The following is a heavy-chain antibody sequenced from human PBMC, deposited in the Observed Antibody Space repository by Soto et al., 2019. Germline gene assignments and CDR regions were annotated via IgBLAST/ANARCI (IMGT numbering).Heavy chain of an antibody. D-gene: IGHD6-13*01. CDR1: GGSISSSSYY. V-gene: IGHV4-39*01. CDR3: ARASGGYSSSWYMAHWFDP. Sequence: SETLSLTCTVSGGSISSSSYYWGWIRQPPGKGLEWIGSIYYSGSTYYNPSLKSRVTISVDTSKNQFSLKLSSVTAADTAVYYCARASGGYSSSWYMAHWFDPWGQGTLVTVS. J-gene: IGHJ5*02. CDR2: IYYSGST.